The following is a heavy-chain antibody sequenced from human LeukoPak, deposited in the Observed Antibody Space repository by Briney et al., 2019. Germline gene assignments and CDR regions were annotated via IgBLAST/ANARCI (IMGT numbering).Heavy chain of an antibody. CDR3: ARDLPGELGRGVFDI. CDR1: GFTFSSYT. CDR2: ITVTTTFI. V-gene: IGHV3-21*01. Sequence: GSLRLSCAASGFTFSSYTMNWVRQAPGKGLEWVSSITVTTTFIYYADSVKGRFTISRGNAKNSLYLQMNTLRVEDTAVYYCARDLPGELGRGVFDIWGQGTMVTVSS. D-gene: IGHD1-1*01. J-gene: IGHJ3*02.